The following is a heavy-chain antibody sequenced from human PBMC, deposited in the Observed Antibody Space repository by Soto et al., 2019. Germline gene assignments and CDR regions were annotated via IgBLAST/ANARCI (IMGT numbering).Heavy chain of an antibody. D-gene: IGHD2-2*01. CDR1: GFTFSSYA. J-gene: IGHJ4*02. V-gene: IGHV3-23*01. Sequence: GGSLRLSCAASGFTFSSYAMSWVRQAPGKGLEWVSAISYSGGSTYYADSVKGRFTISRDNSKNTLYLQMNSLRVEDTAVYYCAKRVVVPTAMYYFDYWGQGTLVTVSS. CDR2: ISYSGGST. CDR3: AKRVVVPTAMYYFDY.